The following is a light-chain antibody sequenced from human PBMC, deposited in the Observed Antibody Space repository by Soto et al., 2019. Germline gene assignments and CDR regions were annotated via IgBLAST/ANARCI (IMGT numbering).Light chain of an antibody. V-gene: IGLV2-11*01. CDR2: DVS. CDR3: SSYAGSSNV. J-gene: IGLJ1*01. Sequence: QSALTQPRSVSGSPGQSVTISCTGTSSDVGDYNYVSWYQQHPGKAPKVIIYDVSERPSGVPDRFSGSKSGNTASLTVSGLQAEDEADYYCSSYAGSSNVFGTGTKLTVL. CDR1: SSDVGDYNY.